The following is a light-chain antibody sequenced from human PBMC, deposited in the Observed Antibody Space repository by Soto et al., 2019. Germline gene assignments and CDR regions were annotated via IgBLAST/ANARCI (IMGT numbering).Light chain of an antibody. CDR1: ERISNNY. V-gene: IGKV3-20*01. Sequence: EIVLTQSPGTLSLSPGERATLSCRANERISNNYLAWYQQKPGQAPRLLVYGASSRATGISDRFSGSGSGTDFTLTISRLEPEDFAVYYCHQYAISPRTFGQGTRV. CDR3: HQYAISPRT. CDR2: GAS. J-gene: IGKJ1*01.